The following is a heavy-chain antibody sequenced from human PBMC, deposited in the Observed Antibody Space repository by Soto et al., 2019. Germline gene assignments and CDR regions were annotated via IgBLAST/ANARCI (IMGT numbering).Heavy chain of an antibody. Sequence: SETLSLTCTVSGGSLTSYYWTWIRQPPGQGLELIGYIYYSGSTNYNPSLKSRVTMSLDTSKNQFSLKLNSVTAADTAVYYCAREDDLLTGYIDSWGQGTLVTVSS. CDR2: IYYSGST. D-gene: IGHD3-9*01. CDR1: GGSLTSYY. V-gene: IGHV4-59*12. CDR3: AREDDLLTGYIDS. J-gene: IGHJ4*02.